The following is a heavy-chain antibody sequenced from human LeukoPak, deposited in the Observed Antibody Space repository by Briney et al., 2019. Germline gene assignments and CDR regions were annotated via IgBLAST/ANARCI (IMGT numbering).Heavy chain of an antibody. CDR2: ISGSGGST. D-gene: IGHD1-1*01. CDR3: ASRNWNEAFDI. Sequence: GGSLRLSCAASGFTFSSYGMSWVRQAPGKGLEWVSAISGSGGSTYYADSVKGRFTISRDNAKNSLYLQRNSLRAEDTAVYYCASRNWNEAFDIWGQGTMVTVSS. J-gene: IGHJ3*02. CDR1: GFTFSSYG. V-gene: IGHV3-23*01.